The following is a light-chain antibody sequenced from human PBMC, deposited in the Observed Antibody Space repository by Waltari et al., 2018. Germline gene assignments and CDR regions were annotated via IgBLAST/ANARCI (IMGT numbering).Light chain of an antibody. CDR2: EAS. J-gene: IGKJ3*01. Sequence: GDRVTITCRASQGISSYLAWYQQQPGEAPKLLISEASTLQSGVPSRFSGTGSETEFTLTISSLQPEDFATYFCQHLNSYPPTFGPGTIVDIK. CDR1: QGISSY. CDR3: QHLNSYPPT. V-gene: IGKV1-9*01.